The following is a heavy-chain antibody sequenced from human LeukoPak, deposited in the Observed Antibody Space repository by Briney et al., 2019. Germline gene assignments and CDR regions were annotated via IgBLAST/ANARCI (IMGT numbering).Heavy chain of an antibody. Sequence: PGGSLRLSCAASGFTFSSYGMHWVRQAPGKGLEWVAVIWYDGSNKYYADSVKGRFTISRDNSKNTLYLQMNSLRDEDTAVYYCARDGTVTHAWSGYGFDIWGQGTMVTVSS. V-gene: IGHV3-33*01. CDR3: ARDGTVTHAWSGYGFDI. D-gene: IGHD4-17*01. CDR2: IWYDGSNK. CDR1: GFTFSSYG. J-gene: IGHJ3*02.